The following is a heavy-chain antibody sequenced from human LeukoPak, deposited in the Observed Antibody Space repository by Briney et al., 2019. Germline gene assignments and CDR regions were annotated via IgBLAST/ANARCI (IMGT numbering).Heavy chain of an antibody. CDR3: ASEDPADTAMASFDY. J-gene: IGHJ4*02. CDR2: IIPIFGTA. Sequence: ASVKVSCKASGGTFSSYAISWVRQAPGQGLEWMGGIIPIFGTANYAQKFQGRVTITADESTSTAYMELSSLRSEDTAVYCCASEDPADTAMASFDYWGQGTLVTVSS. V-gene: IGHV1-69*13. D-gene: IGHD5-18*01. CDR1: GGTFSSYA.